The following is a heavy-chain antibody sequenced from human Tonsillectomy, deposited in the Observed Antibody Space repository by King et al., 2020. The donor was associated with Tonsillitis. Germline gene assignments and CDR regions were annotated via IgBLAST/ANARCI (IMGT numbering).Heavy chain of an antibody. J-gene: IGHJ3*02. Sequence: VQLVESGAEVKKPGALVRVSCKASGYTFASYGISWVRQAPGQGLEWMGWIRAYNGNTDYAQKLQGRVTMTTDTSTSTAYMELRSLRSDDTAVYYCARVLLAADAFDIWGKGTMVTVSS. D-gene: IGHD2/OR15-2a*01. CDR3: ARVLLAADAFDI. CDR2: IRAYNGNT. CDR1: GYTFASYG. V-gene: IGHV1-18*01.